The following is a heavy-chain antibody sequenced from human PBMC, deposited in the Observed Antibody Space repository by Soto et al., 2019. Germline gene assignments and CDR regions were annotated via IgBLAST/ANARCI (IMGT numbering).Heavy chain of an antibody. V-gene: IGHV3-11*01. CDR1: GFTFSDYY. CDR2: ITSSTSTI. CDR3: AKTQAGFIVLMVYAKYYFDY. D-gene: IGHD2-8*01. Sequence: PGGSLRLSCAASGFTFSDYYMSWIRQAPGKGLEWVSDITSSTSTIYYADSVKGRFTISRDNAKNSLHLQMNSLGAEDTAVYYCAKTQAGFIVLMVYAKYYFDYWGQGTLVTVSS. J-gene: IGHJ4*02.